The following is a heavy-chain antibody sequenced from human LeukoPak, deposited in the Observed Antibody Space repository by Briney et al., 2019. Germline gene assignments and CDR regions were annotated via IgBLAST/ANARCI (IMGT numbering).Heavy chain of an antibody. Sequence: SVKVSCKASGGTFSSYAISWVRQAPGQGLEWMGGIIPIFGTANYAQKFQGRVTITADESTSTAYMELSSLRSEDTAVYYCARATSGYDSWGYSDYWGQGTLVTVSS. CDR3: ARATSGYDSWGYSDY. D-gene: IGHD5-12*01. CDR2: IIPIFGTA. CDR1: GGTFSSYA. V-gene: IGHV1-69*01. J-gene: IGHJ4*02.